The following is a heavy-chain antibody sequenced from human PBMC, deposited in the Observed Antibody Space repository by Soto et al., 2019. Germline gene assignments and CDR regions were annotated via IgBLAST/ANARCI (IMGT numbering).Heavy chain of an antibody. V-gene: IGHV4-34*01. CDR1: GGSFSGYY. Sequence: PSETLSLTCAVYGGSFSGYYWIWIRQPPGKGLEWIGEINHSGSTNYNPSLKSRVTISVDTSKNQFSLKLSSVTAADTAVYYCARERIAVAPGRWFDPWGQGTLVTVPQ. CDR2: INHSGST. D-gene: IGHD6-19*01. J-gene: IGHJ5*02. CDR3: ARERIAVAPGRWFDP.